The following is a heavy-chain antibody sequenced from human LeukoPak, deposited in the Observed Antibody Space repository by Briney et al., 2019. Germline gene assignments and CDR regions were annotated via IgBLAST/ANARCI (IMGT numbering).Heavy chain of an antibody. CDR3: ARGTKGGHLDY. Sequence: GGSLRLSCAASGFTVSSNYMSWVRQAPGKGLEWVSVIYSGGSTYYADSVKGRFTISRDNSKNTLYLQKNSLRAEDTAVYYCARGTKGGHLDYWGQGTLVTVSS. V-gene: IGHV3-53*01. CDR1: GFTVSSNY. J-gene: IGHJ4*02. CDR2: IYSGGST. D-gene: IGHD1-1*01.